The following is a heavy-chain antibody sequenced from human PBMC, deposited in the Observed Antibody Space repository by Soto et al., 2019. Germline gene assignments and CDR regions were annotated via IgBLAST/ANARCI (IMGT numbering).Heavy chain of an antibody. Sequence: ASVKVSCKASGYTFTSYAMHWVRQAPGQRLEWMGWINAGNGNTKYSQKFQGRVTITRDTSASTAYMELSSLRSEDTAVYYCARGLTVLLLEYYYGMDVWGQGTTVTVSS. CDR2: INAGNGNT. D-gene: IGHD1-26*01. J-gene: IGHJ6*02. CDR3: ARGLTVLLLEYYYGMDV. CDR1: GYTFTSYA. V-gene: IGHV1-3*01.